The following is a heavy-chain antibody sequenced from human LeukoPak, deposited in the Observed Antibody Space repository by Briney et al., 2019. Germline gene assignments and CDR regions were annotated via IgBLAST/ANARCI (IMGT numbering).Heavy chain of an antibody. J-gene: IGHJ3*02. CDR2: IYTSGST. V-gene: IGHV4-4*07. Sequence: SETLSLTCTVSGGSISSYYWSWIRQPAGKGLEWIGRIYTSGSTNYNPSLKSRVTMSVDTSKNQFSLKLSSVTAADTAVYYCARESDPYYDFWSGYYSSAFDIWGQGTMVTVSS. CDR1: GGSISSYY. CDR3: ARESDPYYDFWSGYYSSAFDI. D-gene: IGHD3-3*01.